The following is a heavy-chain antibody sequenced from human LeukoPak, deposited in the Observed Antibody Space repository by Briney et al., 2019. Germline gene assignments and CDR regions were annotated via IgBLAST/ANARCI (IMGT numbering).Heavy chain of an antibody. D-gene: IGHD3-22*01. CDR3: ARDRINSAYYDSSGYLPDY. CDR1: GFTFSSYS. V-gene: IGHV3-21*01. J-gene: IGHJ4*02. Sequence: GGSLRLSCAASGFTFSSYSMNWVRQAPGKGLEWVSSISSSSSYIYYADSVKGRFTISRGNAKNSLYLQMSSLRAEDTAVYYCARDRINSAYYDSSGYLPDYWGQGTLVTVSS. CDR2: ISSSSSYI.